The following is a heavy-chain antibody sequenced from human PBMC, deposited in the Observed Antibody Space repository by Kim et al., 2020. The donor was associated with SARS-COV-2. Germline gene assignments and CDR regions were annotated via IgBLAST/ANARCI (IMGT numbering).Heavy chain of an antibody. Sequence: GGSLRRSCAASGFTFSSYAMSWVRQAPGKGLEWVSAISGSGGSTYYADSVKGRFTISRDNSKNTLYLQMNSLRAEDTAVYYCATNRPPYSSSWIFDYWGQGTLVTVSS. CDR1: GFTFSSYA. CDR3: ATNRPPYSSSWIFDY. CDR2: ISGSGGST. J-gene: IGHJ4*02. D-gene: IGHD6-13*01. V-gene: IGHV3-23*01.